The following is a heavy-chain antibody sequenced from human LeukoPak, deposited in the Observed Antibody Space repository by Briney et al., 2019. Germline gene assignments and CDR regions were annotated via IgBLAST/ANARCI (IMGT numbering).Heavy chain of an antibody. CDR1: GYSFTSYY. J-gene: IGHJ4*02. CDR2: INPSGGST. V-gene: IGHV1-46*01. D-gene: IGHD3-22*01. CDR3: ARNLIYYDTSGSDALDY. Sequence: ASVKVSCKASGYSFTSYYMHWVRQAPGQGLERMGIINPSGGSTTYAQKFQGRVTMTRDTSTSTVYMELSSLRSEDTAVYYCARNLIYYDTSGSDALDYWGQGTLVTVSS.